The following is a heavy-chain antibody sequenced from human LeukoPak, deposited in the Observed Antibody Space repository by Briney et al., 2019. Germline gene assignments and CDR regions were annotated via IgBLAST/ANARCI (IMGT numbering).Heavy chain of an antibody. V-gene: IGHV4-59*01. D-gene: IGHD3-22*01. CDR1: GGSISDYY. CDR3: ARLAPPDRYYYDSSGPDAFDI. Sequence: PSETLSLTCTVSGGSISDYYWSWIRQPPGKGLEWIGYIYNSGSTNYNPSLKSRVSISVDTSKNQFSLKLSSVTAADTAVYYCARLAPPDRYYYDSSGPDAFDIWGQGTMVTVSS. J-gene: IGHJ3*02. CDR2: IYNSGST.